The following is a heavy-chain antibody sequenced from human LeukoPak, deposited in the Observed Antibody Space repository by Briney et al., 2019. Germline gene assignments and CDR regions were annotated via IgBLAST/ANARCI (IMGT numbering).Heavy chain of an antibody. V-gene: IGHV1-24*01. Sequence: ASVKVSCKVSGYTLNELSIHWVRQAAGKGLEWMGGFDPEYGETVYAQKLQGRVTMAEDTPTDTAYMELSSLRAEDTAVYHCAPLDFWVPSTWGQGTLVTVSS. CDR1: GYTLNELS. CDR2: FDPEYGET. D-gene: IGHD3-3*01. J-gene: IGHJ5*02. CDR3: APLDFWVPST.